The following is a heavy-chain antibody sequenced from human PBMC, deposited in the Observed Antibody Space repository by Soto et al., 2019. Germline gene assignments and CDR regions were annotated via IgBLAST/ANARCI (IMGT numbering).Heavy chain of an antibody. CDR3: AKAMADY. CDR1: GFIASNYA. CDR2: FSGSGGVT. V-gene: IGHV3-23*01. Sequence: GSLRLSCAASGFIASNYAMSWVRQAPGKGLEWVAGFSGSGGVTFYADSVKGRFTLSRDSSKNTVYLQMNRLSAEDTAVYYCAKAMADYWGQGTRVTVSS. J-gene: IGHJ4*02.